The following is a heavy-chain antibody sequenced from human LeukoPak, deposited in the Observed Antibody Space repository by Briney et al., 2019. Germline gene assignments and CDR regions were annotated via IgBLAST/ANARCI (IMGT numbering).Heavy chain of an antibody. V-gene: IGHV4-59*01. J-gene: IGHJ4*02. Sequence: SETLSLTCTVSDDSISDYYRGWIRQPPGKGLEWIGCIHNSGTSTYNLSLKSRVTISADTSKNQFSLKLNSMTTADTAVYYCTRSAGWLIDYWGQGILVTVSS. CDR1: DDSISDYY. D-gene: IGHD3-16*01. CDR3: TRSAGWLIDY. CDR2: IHNSGTS.